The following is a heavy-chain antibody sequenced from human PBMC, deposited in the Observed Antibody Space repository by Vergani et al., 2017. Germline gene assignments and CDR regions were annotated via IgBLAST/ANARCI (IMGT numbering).Heavy chain of an antibody. D-gene: IGHD1-1*01. J-gene: IGHJ3*01. Sequence: EQLVESGGGLVKPGGSLRLSCTASGFTLNIYSLNWVRQAPGKGLEWVSGISSTSDHIYHADSLKGRFTISRDNAKNSIFLHVNNLRADDTAVYYCARDRMYSDASDLWGQGTAVTVSS. V-gene: IGHV3-21*01. CDR3: ARDRMYSDASDL. CDR2: ISSTSDHI. CDR1: GFTLNIYS.